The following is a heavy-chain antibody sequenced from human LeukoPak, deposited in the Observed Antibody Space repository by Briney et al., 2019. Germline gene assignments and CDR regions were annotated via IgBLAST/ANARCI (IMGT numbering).Heavy chain of an antibody. J-gene: IGHJ4*02. Sequence: GGSLRLSCAVSEFTFSSYSMNWVRQAPGKGLEWVSSISNSGSSIYYADSVRGRFTISRDNAKNSLYLQMNSLRAEDTAVYYCARDRLGIVGATYEFDCWGQGTLVTVSS. V-gene: IGHV3-21*01. CDR1: EFTFSSYS. D-gene: IGHD1-26*01. CDR3: ARDRLGIVGATYEFDC. CDR2: ISNSGSSI.